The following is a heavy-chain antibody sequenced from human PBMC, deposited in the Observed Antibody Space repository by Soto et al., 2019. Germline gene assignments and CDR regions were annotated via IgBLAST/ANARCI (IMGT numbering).Heavy chain of an antibody. J-gene: IGHJ6*02. D-gene: IGHD2-15*01. CDR3: ARVRDSFGLDV. Sequence: SETLCLTCRLSGGYITGSNYRIWIRQHPGKGLEWIGSIHYRGSTYYNPSLKTRITISLDRSNNQFSLNLSSVTAADTAVYYCARVRDSFGLDVWGQGTTVS. V-gene: IGHV4-31*03. CDR2: IHYRGST. CDR1: GGYITGSNY.